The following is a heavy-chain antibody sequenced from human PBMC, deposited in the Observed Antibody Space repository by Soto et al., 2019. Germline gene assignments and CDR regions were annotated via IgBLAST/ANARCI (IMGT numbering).Heavy chain of an antibody. D-gene: IGHD4-17*01. Sequence: DVQLVQSGAEVRKPGESLKISCKGSGYSFSNYWIAWVRQMPGKGLEYMGIIYPSDSQTRYSPSFQGQVTISADKSISIAYLQWTSLKASDTAIYYCARHGFYGDYSSNYFDPWGQGTLVTVSS. CDR2: IYPSDSQT. V-gene: IGHV5-51*01. CDR1: GYSFSNYW. J-gene: IGHJ5*02. CDR3: ARHGFYGDYSSNYFDP.